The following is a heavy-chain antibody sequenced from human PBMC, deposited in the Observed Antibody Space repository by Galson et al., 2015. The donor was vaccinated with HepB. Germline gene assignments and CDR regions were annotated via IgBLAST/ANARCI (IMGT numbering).Heavy chain of an antibody. J-gene: IGHJ4*02. Sequence: SLRLSCAASGFTFSSYAMSWVRQAPGKGLEWVSAISASGGSTYYADSVKGRFTISRDNSKNTLYVQMNSLRAEDTAVYYCAKVREDIAEIDYWGQGTLVTVSS. CDR3: AKVREDIAEIDY. D-gene: IGHD2-15*01. V-gene: IGHV3-23*01. CDR1: GFTFSSYA. CDR2: ISASGGST.